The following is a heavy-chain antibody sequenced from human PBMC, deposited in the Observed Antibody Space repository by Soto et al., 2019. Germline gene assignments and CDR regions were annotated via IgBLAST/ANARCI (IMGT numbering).Heavy chain of an antibody. CDR1: GFTFSSYA. CDR3: AKERPFFGPKASRLPIYDSSDIGY. CDR2: ISGSGGST. Sequence: GGSLRLSCAASGFTFSSYAMSWVRQAPGKGLEWVSAISGSGGSTYYADSVKGRFTISRDNSKNTLYLQMNSLRAEDTAVYYCAKERPFFGPKASRLPIYDSSDIGYWGQGTLVTVSS. V-gene: IGHV3-23*01. D-gene: IGHD3-22*01. J-gene: IGHJ4*02.